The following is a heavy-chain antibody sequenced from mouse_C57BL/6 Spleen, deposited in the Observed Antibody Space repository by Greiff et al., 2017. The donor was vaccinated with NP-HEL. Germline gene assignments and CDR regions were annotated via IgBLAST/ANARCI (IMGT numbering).Heavy chain of an antibody. J-gene: IGHJ1*03. CDR2: ISDGGSYT. CDR1: GFTFSSYA. D-gene: IGHD2-2*01. CDR3: ARDSGYHWYFDV. Sequence: EVHLVESGGGLVKPGGSLKLSCAASGFTFSSYAMSWVRQTPEKRLEWVATISDGGSYTYYPDNVKGRFTISRDNAKNNLYLQMSHLKSEDTAMYYCARDSGYHWYFDVWGTGTTVTVSS. V-gene: IGHV5-4*01.